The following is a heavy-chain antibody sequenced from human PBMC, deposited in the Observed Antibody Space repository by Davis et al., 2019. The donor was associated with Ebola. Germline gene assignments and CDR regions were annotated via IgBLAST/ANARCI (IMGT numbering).Heavy chain of an antibody. V-gene: IGHV1-8*02. J-gene: IGHJ6*04. CDR1: GGTFSSYA. CDR2: MNPNSGNT. D-gene: IGHD6-13*01. Sequence: ASVKVSCKASGGTFSSYAISWVRQAPGQGLEWMGWMNPNSGNTGYAQKFQGRVTMTRNTSISTAYMELSSLRSEDTAVYYCAREHSEGAAAGTNYYYGMDVWGKGTTVTVSS. CDR3: AREHSEGAAAGTNYYYGMDV.